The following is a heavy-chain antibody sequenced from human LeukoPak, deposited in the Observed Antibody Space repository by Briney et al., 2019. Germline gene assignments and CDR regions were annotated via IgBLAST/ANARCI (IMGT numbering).Heavy chain of an antibody. CDR1: GHTLTELS. CDR2: FDPEDGKA. D-gene: IGHD6-19*01. Sequence: ASVKVSCKASGHTLTELSTHWVRQAPGKGLEWMGFFDPEDGKAISAQDFQGRIPITEDTSTDTVHMELTSLTSEDTAVYYCARSAVVLPYYFDSWGQGTLVTVSS. CDR3: ARSAVVLPYYFDS. J-gene: IGHJ4*02. V-gene: IGHV1-24*01.